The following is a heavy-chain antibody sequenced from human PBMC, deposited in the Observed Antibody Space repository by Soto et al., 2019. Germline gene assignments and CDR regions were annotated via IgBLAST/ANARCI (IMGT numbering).Heavy chain of an antibody. V-gene: IGHV1-69*06. CDR1: GGTFSSYA. Sequence: ASVKVSCKASGGTFSSYAISWVRQAPGQGLEWMGGIIPIFGTANYAQKFQGRVTITADKSTSTAYMELSSLRSEDTAVYYCALYLYDILTGYYGPVSDVWGQGTTVTVSS. J-gene: IGHJ6*02. D-gene: IGHD3-9*01. CDR3: ALYLYDILTGYYGPVSDV. CDR2: IIPIFGTA.